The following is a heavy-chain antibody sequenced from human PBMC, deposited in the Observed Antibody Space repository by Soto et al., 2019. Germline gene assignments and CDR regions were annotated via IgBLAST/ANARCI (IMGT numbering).Heavy chain of an antibody. D-gene: IGHD4-17*01. Sequence: EVQLVESGGGLVQPGRSLRLSCAASGFTFDDYAMHWVRQAPGKGLEWASGISSNSGSVGYADSVKGRFTISRDNSKHSLYLQMSSLKAEDTALYYCAKDALTAVGFHFDFWGQGTLVTVSS. CDR2: ISSNSGSV. V-gene: IGHV3-9*01. CDR3: AKDALTAVGFHFDF. J-gene: IGHJ4*02. CDR1: GFTFDDYA.